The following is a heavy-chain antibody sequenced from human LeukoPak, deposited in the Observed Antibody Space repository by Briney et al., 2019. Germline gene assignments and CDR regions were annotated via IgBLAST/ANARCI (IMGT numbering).Heavy chain of an antibody. J-gene: IGHJ3*02. D-gene: IGHD1-26*01. V-gene: IGHV3-48*03. CDR3: ARPSRRSYNAFDI. CDR2: ISSSGSTI. CDR1: GFTFSSYE. Sequence: GGSLRLSCAASGFTFSSYEMNWVRQAPGKVLEWVSYISSSGSTIYYADSVKGRFTISRDNAKNSLYLQMNSLRAEDTAVYYCARPSRRSYNAFDIWGQGTMVTVSS.